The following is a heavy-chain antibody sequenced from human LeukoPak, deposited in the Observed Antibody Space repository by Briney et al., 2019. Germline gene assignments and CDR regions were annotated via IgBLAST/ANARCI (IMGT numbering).Heavy chain of an antibody. J-gene: IGHJ4*02. CDR1: GYSFTSYW. CDR2: IFPVDSDT. Sequence: GESLKISCQVSGYSFTSYWIGWVRQMPGKGLEWMGIIFPVDSDTRYSPSFQGQVTISADKSISTAYLQWNSLEASDTAIYYCARAYSGSYYSYWGQGTLVTVSS. D-gene: IGHD1-26*01. V-gene: IGHV5-51*01. CDR3: ARAYSGSYYSY.